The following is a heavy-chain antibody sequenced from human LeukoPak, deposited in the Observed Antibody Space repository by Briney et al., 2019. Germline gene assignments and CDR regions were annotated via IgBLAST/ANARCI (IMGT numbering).Heavy chain of an antibody. V-gene: IGHV3-21*01. J-gene: IGHJ6*02. Sequence: GGSLRLSCAASGFTFSSYGINWGSQAPGKGLEWVSSISSSGNYIYYADSVRGRFTISRDNAKNSLYLQMNSLRDQDTAVYYCARFSRVGEDGIDVWGQGTTVTVSS. CDR2: ISSSGNYI. CDR3: ARFSRVGEDGIDV. D-gene: IGHD1-26*01. CDR1: GFTFSSYG.